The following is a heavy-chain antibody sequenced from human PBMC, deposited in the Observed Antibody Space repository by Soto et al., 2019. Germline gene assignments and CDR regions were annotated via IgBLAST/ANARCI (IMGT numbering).Heavy chain of an antibody. CDR3: VRDLASLGNGYTDY. CDR1: AYMFVTYG. V-gene: IGHV1-18*01. D-gene: IGHD3-16*01. J-gene: IGHJ4*02. Sequence: ASVKVSWNASAYMFVTYGINWVRQAPGQGPQWMGWIIAYNSNTKYAQNHEGCVTRPFNASTDTADMAMRRQRSDVTAVYYCVRDLASLGNGYTDYWGPGTLVTVSS. CDR2: IIAYNSNT.